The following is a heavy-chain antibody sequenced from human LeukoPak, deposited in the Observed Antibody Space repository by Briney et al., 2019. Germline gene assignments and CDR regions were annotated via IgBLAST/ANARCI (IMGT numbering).Heavy chain of an antibody. J-gene: IGHJ4*02. Sequence: GGSLRLSCAASGFTFSDYIMPWVRQAPGRGLEWLAVISYDGSQKYHADSVKGRLTISRDNSANTVSLQMSSLRVEDTAVFYCARANSSSWHNFEYWGQGTLVTVSS. V-gene: IGHV3-30*04. CDR1: GFTFSDYI. CDR3: ARANSSSWHNFEY. CDR2: ISYDGSQK. D-gene: IGHD6-13*01.